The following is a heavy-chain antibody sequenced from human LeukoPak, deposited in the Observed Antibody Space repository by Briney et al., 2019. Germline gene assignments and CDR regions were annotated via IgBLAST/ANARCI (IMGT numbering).Heavy chain of an antibody. CDR2: ISYDGSNK. J-gene: IGHJ4*02. CDR1: GFTFSSYA. V-gene: IGHV3-30-3*01. Sequence: GGSLRLSCAASGFTFSSYAMHWVRQAPGKGLEWVAVISYDGSNKYYADSVKGRFTISRDNSKNTLYLQMNSQRAEDTAVYYCARDWGSSSSDYWGQGTLVTVSS. CDR3: ARDWGSSSSDY. D-gene: IGHD6-6*01.